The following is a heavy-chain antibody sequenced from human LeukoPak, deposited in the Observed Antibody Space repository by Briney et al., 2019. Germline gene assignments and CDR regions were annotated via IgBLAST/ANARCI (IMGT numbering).Heavy chain of an antibody. J-gene: IGHJ4*02. CDR3: ARDVMGTNDY. D-gene: IGHD1-7*01. CDR1: GYNFTGYY. V-gene: IGHV1-2*02. CDR2: INPSSGGT. Sequence: GASVKVSCKASGYNFTGYYVHWVRQAPGQGLEWMGWINPSSGGTISSQKFQGRVTITRDTSFSTAYMELSSLRSEDTAVYYCARDVMGTNDYWGQGTLVTVSS.